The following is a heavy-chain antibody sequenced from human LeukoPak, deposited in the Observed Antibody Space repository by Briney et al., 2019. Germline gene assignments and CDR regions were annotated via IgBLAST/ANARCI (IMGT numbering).Heavy chain of an antibody. CDR1: GYSFTNYW. D-gene: IGHD3-16*01. V-gene: IGHV5-51*01. Sequence: GESLKISCQVSGYSFTNYWMSWVRQMPGKGLEWTGSIDPGDSDIRYSPSFQGQVTISADKSISTAYLQCSSLKASDTAMYYCARGRGRQATDAFDIWGQGTMVTVSS. CDR3: ARGRGRQATDAFDI. CDR2: IDPGDSDI. J-gene: IGHJ3*02.